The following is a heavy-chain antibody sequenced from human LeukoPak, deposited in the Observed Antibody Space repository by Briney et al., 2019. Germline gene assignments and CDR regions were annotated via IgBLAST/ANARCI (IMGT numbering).Heavy chain of an antibody. CDR2: ISSSSSTI. D-gene: IGHD1-26*01. CDR1: GFIFSSYS. J-gene: IGHJ6*02. Sequence: PGGSLRLSCAASGFIFSSYSMNWVRQAPGKGLEWVSYISSSSSTIYSADSVKGRFTISRDNAKNSLYLQMNSLRDEDTAVYYCARDLSGRVGATDYYYGMDVWGQGTTVTVSS. CDR3: ARDLSGRVGATDYYYGMDV. V-gene: IGHV3-48*02.